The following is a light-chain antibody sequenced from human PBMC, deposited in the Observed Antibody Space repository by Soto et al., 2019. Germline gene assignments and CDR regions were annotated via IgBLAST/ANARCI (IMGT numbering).Light chain of an antibody. J-gene: IGLJ2*01. V-gene: IGLV2-8*01. Sequence: QSALTQPPSASGSPGQSVTISCTGTSSDVGGYNYVSWYQQHPGKAPKLMIYEVSKRPSGVPDRFSGSKSGNTASLTVSGLQAEDEADYYCSSYAGSNNLVAFGGATKVTVL. CDR3: SSYAGSNNLVA. CDR2: EVS. CDR1: SSDVGGYNY.